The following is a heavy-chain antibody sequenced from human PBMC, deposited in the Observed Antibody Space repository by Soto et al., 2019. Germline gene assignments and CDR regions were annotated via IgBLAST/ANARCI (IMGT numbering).Heavy chain of an antibody. Sequence: PSETLSLTCAVSGASVTSDDYYWSWIRQPPGKGLEWIGYIYHSGSTYYNPSLKSRVSISIDTSQNQFSLKLTSLTAADTAVYYCARDPIFYYASSGYGGSYLDYWGQGSRVTVSS. CDR3: ARDPIFYYASSGYGGSYLDY. D-gene: IGHD3-22*01. J-gene: IGHJ4*02. CDR2: IYHSGST. CDR1: GASVTSDDYY. V-gene: IGHV4-30-4*01.